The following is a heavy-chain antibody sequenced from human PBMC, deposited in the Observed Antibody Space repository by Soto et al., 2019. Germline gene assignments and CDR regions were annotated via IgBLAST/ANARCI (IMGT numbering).Heavy chain of an antibody. V-gene: IGHV3-74*01. CDR2: IYSDGSST. CDR1: GFTFTNYA. CDR3: ARAQSTPYYYYGMDV. J-gene: IGHJ6*02. Sequence: LRLSCAASGFTFTNYAMSWVRQAPGKGLEWVSVIYSDGSSTSYADSVKGRFTISRDNAKNTLYLQMNSLRAEDTAVYYCARAQSTPYYYYGMDVWGQGTTVTVSS.